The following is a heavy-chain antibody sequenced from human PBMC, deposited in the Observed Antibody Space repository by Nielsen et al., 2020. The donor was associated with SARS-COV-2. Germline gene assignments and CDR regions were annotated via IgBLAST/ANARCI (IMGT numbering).Heavy chain of an antibody. CDR2: INHSGST. D-gene: IGHD6-13*01. Sequence: SETLSLTCAVYGGSFSGYYWSWIRQPPGKGLEWIGEINHSGSTNYNPSLKSRVTISVDTSKNQFSLKLSSVTAADTAVYYCARDIAAAGLFDYWDQGTLVTVSS. CDR1: GGSFSGYY. V-gene: IGHV4-34*01. J-gene: IGHJ4*02. CDR3: ARDIAAAGLFDY.